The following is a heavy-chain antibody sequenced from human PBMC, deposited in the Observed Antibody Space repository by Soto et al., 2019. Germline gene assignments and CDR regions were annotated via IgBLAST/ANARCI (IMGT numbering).Heavy chain of an antibody. D-gene: IGHD1-26*01. CDR1: GFTFSSYG. CDR3: AKSPISVGAHPYCDY. CDR2: ISYDGSNK. V-gene: IGHV3-30*18. Sequence: QVQLVESGGGVVQPGRSLRLSCAASGFTFSSYGMHWVRQAPGKGLEWVAVISYDGSNKYYADSVKGRFTISRDNSKNTLYLQMNSLRAEDTALYYCAKSPISVGAHPYCDYWGQGTLVTVSS. J-gene: IGHJ4*02.